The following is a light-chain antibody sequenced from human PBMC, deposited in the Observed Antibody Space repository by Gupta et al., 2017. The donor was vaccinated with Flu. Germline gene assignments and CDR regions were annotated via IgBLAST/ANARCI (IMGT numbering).Light chain of an antibody. V-gene: IGLV2-8*01. Sequence: QSALTQPTSASGSPGQSVTTACTATSSDVGGYNYVSWYQQYPGKAPKLMIYEVTKRPSGVPDRFSGSKSGNTASLTVSGRQAEDEADYYCSSNAGRSKLVVGGGTKLSVL. J-gene: IGLJ2*01. CDR1: SSDVGGYNY. CDR3: SSNAGRSKLV. CDR2: EVT.